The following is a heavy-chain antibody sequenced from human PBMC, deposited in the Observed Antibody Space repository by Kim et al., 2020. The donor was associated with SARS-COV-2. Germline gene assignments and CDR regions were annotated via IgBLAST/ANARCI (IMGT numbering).Heavy chain of an antibody. Sequence: ASVKVSCKASGYTFTSYGISWVRQAPGQGLEWMGWISAYNGNTNYAQKLQGRVTMTTDTSTSTAYMELRSLRSDDTVVYYCARDTLYGDYDFYYGMDVWGQGTTVTVSS. CDR2: ISAYNGNT. D-gene: IGHD4-17*01. V-gene: IGHV1-18*04. CDR3: ARDTLYGDYDFYYGMDV. J-gene: IGHJ6*02. CDR1: GYTFTSYG.